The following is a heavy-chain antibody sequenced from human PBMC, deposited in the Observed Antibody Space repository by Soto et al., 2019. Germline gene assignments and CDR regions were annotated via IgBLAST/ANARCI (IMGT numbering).Heavy chain of an antibody. CDR2: IYYSGST. V-gene: IGHV4-31*03. D-gene: IGHD2-2*02. J-gene: IGHJ5*02. CDR3: ARGYCSSTSCYNGWFDP. Sequence: SETLSLTCTVSGGSISSGGYYWSWIRQHPGQGLEWIGYIYYSGSTYYNPSLKSRVTISVDTSKNQFSLKLSSVTAADTAVYYCARGYCSSTSCYNGWFDPWGQGTLVTVSS. CDR1: GGSISSGGYY.